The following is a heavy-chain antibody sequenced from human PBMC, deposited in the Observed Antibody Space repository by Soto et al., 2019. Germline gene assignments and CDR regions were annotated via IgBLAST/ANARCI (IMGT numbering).Heavy chain of an antibody. Sequence: QVQLVQSGAEVKKPGSSVRVSCKASGGTLNSYTISWVRQAPGQGLEWMGGIIPVFGTTDYAQKFQGRVTITADQSTGTAYLALFSLRSEDTAISYCSISNSYGRVDFWGQGTLVTVSS. V-gene: IGHV1-69*01. CDR2: IIPVFGTT. CDR3: SISNSYGRVDF. CDR1: GGTLNSYT. J-gene: IGHJ4*02. D-gene: IGHD4-17*01.